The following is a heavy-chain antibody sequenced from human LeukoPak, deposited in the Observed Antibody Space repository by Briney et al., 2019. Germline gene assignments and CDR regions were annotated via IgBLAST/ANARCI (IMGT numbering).Heavy chain of an antibody. CDR1: GFTFGTSA. CDR2: ISGSGNVI. V-gene: IGHV3-23*01. D-gene: IGHD6-19*01. J-gene: IGHJ4*02. Sequence: GGSLRLSCAASGFTFGTSAMTWVRQAPGKGLEWASSISGSGNVIYDSDSVKGRFSISRDNPKGTLYLQMNSLGAEDTATHFCAKARYNNGWDYFDYWGLGTLVTVSS. CDR3: AKARYNNGWDYFDY.